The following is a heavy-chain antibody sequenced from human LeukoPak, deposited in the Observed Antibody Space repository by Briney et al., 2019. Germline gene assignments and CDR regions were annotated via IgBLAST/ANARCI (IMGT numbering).Heavy chain of an antibody. Sequence: PGGSLRLSCAASGFTFSSYAMSWVRQAPGKGLEWVSAISGSGGSTYYADSVKGRFTISRDNSKNTLYLQMNSLRAEDTAVYYCAKDGHSGSYPGWFDPWGQGTLVTVSS. J-gene: IGHJ5*02. CDR1: GFTFSSYA. CDR3: AKDGHSGSYPGWFDP. CDR2: ISGSGGST. V-gene: IGHV3-23*01. D-gene: IGHD1-26*01.